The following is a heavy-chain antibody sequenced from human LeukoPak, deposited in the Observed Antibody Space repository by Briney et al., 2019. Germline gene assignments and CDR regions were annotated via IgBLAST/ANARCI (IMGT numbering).Heavy chain of an antibody. CDR1: GFTFSDYA. CDR2: ISNSGGNT. Sequence: GGSLRLSCAASGFTFSDYAMIWVRQAPGKGLEWVSAISNSGGNTYFADSVKGRFTISRDNSKNTLYLQMNSLRAEDTAVYYCARDDDHYYYGMDVWGQGTTVTVSS. J-gene: IGHJ6*02. CDR3: ARDDDHYYYGMDV. V-gene: IGHV3-23*01.